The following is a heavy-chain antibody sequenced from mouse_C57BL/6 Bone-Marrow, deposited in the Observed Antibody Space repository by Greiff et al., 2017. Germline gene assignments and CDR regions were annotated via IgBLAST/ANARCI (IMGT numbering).Heavy chain of an antibody. CDR3: ARDRYYDYVYFDY. V-gene: IGHV1-19*01. D-gene: IGHD2-4*01. CDR1: GYTFTDYY. J-gene: IGHJ2*01. Sequence: SGPVLVKPGASVKMSCKASGYTFTDYYMNWVKQSHGKSLEWIGVINPYNGGTSYNQKFKGKATLTVDKSSSTAYMELNSLTSEDSAVYYCARDRYYDYVYFDYWGQGTTLTVSS. CDR2: INPYNGGT.